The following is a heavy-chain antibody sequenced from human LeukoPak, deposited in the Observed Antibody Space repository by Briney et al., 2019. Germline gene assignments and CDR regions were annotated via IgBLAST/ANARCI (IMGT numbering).Heavy chain of an antibody. CDR1: GYTFTGYY. V-gene: IGHV1-69*06. J-gene: IGHJ4*02. CDR3: ARVSTVGRGRYYFDY. CDR2: IIPIFGTA. D-gene: IGHD1-26*01. Sequence: SVKVSCKASGYTFTGYYMYWVRQAPGQGLEWMGGIIPIFGTANYAQKFQGRVTITADKSTSTAYMELSSLRSEDTAVYYCARVSTVGRGRYYFDYWGQGTLVTVSS.